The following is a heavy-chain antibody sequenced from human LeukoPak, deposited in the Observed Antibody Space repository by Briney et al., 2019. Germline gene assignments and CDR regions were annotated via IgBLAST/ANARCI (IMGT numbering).Heavy chain of an antibody. D-gene: IGHD3-3*01. J-gene: IGHJ5*02. CDR2: ISGSGGNT. Sequence: GGSLRLSCAASGFTFSSYAMGWVRQAPGKGLEWVSAISGSGGNTYYADSVKGRFTISRDNSKNTLYLQMNSLRAEDTAVYYCARRYDFWSGYYPTNCFDPWGQGTLVTVSS. V-gene: IGHV3-23*01. CDR1: GFTFSSYA. CDR3: ARRYDFWSGYYPTNCFDP.